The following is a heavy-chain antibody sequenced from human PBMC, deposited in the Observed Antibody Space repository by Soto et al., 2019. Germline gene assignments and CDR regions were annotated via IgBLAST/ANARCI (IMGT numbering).Heavy chain of an antibody. D-gene: IGHD2-2*01. CDR3: ARGPRTVVLPGALSFFDN. CDR1: GGSFSDYY. CDR2: INHSGSA. V-gene: IGHV4-34*02. Sequence: QVQLQQWGAGLLKPSETLSLTCAVHGGSFSDYYWNWIRQPPGKGLEWIGDINHSGSAKYNPSLNSRVTFSLDTSKNEFSLKLSSVTVADTAVYYCARGPRTVVLPGALSFFDNWGQGTLVTVPP. J-gene: IGHJ4*02.